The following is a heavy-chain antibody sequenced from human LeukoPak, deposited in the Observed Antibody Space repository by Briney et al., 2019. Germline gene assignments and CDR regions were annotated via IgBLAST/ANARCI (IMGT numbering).Heavy chain of an antibody. D-gene: IGHD2-2*01. CDR3: AGPYCSSTSCYVLYYYYGMDV. J-gene: IGHJ6*02. Sequence: ASVKVSCKASGYTFTSYGISWVRQAPGQGLEWMGWISAYNGNTNYAQKLQGRVTMTTDTSTSTAYMELSSLRSEDTAVYYCAGPYCSSTSCYVLYYYYGMDVWGQGTTVTVSS. CDR1: GYTFTSYG. CDR2: ISAYNGNT. V-gene: IGHV1-18*01.